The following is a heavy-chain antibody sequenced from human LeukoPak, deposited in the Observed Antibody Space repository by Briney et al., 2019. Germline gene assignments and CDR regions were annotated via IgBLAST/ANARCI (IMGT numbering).Heavy chain of an antibody. CDR1: GFTFDDYA. J-gene: IGHJ4*02. V-gene: IGHV3-9*01. D-gene: IGHD5-18*01. Sequence: GGTLRLSCAVSGFTFDDYAMHWVRQAPGKGLEWVSGISWNSGSIGYADSVKGRFTTSRDNAKNSLYLQMNSLRAEDTALYYCAKGPGTAMVTPFDYWGQGTLVTVSS. CDR2: ISWNSGSI. CDR3: AKGPGTAMVTPFDY.